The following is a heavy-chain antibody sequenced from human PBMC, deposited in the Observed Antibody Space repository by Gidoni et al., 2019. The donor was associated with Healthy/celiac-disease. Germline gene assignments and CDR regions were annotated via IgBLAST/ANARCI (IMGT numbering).Heavy chain of an antibody. Sequence: EVQLVESGGGLVQPGGSLRLSCAASGFTFSSYAMHWVRQAPGKGLEYVSAISSNGGSTYYANSVKGRFTISRDNSKNTLYLQMGSLRAEDMAVYYCARDGGVDTASDYWGQGTLVTVSS. CDR2: ISSNGGST. CDR3: ARDGGVDTASDY. J-gene: IGHJ4*02. D-gene: IGHD5-18*01. V-gene: IGHV3-64*01. CDR1: GFTFSSYA.